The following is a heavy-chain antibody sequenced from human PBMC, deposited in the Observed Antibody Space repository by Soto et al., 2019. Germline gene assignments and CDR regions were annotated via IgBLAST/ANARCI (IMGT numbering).Heavy chain of an antibody. D-gene: IGHD3-3*01. CDR2: IHYSGATP. V-gene: IGHV1-46*01. Sequence: ASVKVSCKASGYTFTNYYMHWVRQAPGQGLEWMGVIHYSGATPTYAQKFQGRVTITRDTSASTAYMELSSLRSEDTAVYYCAREYYDFWSGYHPPGGMDVWGQGTTVTVSS. CDR1: GYTFTNYY. J-gene: IGHJ6*02. CDR3: AREYYDFWSGYHPPGGMDV.